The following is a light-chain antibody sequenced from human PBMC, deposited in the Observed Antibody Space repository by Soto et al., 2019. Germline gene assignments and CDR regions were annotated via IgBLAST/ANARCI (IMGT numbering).Light chain of an antibody. CDR1: QSVSSSY. CDR2: VAS. V-gene: IGKV3-20*01. CDR3: QQYGSSPPYT. Sequence: DIVLTQSPGTPSLSPGERATLSCRASQSVSSSYLAWYQQKPGQDPRLLIYVASSRATGIPDRFSGSGSGTDLTLTISRLEPEDFAVYYCQQYGSSPPYTFGPGTKVDIK. J-gene: IGKJ3*01.